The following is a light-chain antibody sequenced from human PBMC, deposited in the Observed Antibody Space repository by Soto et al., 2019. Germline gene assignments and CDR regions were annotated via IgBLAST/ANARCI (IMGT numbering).Light chain of an antibody. Sequence: DIQMTQSPSSVSASVGDRVTITCRVSQAIDSWLAWYQQKPGEAPKLLIFTGSLLHSGVPPRFSGSGSGTDFTLTISSLQPEDFATYFCQQSYSTPPWTFGQGTKVDI. CDR1: QAIDSW. CDR3: QQSYSTPPWT. J-gene: IGKJ1*01. CDR2: TGS. V-gene: IGKV1-12*01.